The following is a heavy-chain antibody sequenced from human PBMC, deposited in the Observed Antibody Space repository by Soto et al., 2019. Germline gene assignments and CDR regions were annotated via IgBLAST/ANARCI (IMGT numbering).Heavy chain of an antibody. CDR3: SSCIYYYYYYMDV. V-gene: IGHV3-11*01. D-gene: IGHD2-21*01. J-gene: IGHJ6*03. CDR2: ISSSGSTI. CDR1: GFTFSDYY. Sequence: QVQLVESGGGLVKPGGSLRLSCAASGFTFSDYYMSCIRQAPGKGLEWVSYISSSGSTIYYADSVKGRFTISRDNAKNSLYPQMHSLSAEDTAVYYCSSCIYYYYYYMDVWGKGTTVTVSS.